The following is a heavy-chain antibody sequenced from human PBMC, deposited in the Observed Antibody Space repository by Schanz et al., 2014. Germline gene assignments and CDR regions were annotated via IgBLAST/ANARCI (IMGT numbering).Heavy chain of an antibody. V-gene: IGHV3-7*05. Sequence: EVQLAESGGGLVQPGGSLRLSCAASTFTFSSDWMSWVRQAPGKGLEWVANIKEDGSVKDYVDSVKGRFTISRDNFKGALYLQMSSLRAEDTAVYYCAKYRGYYRVSGSYRELEYWGQGTLVTVSS. CDR3: AKYRGYYRVSGSYRELEY. D-gene: IGHD3-10*01. CDR2: IKEDGSVK. CDR1: TFTFSSDW. J-gene: IGHJ4*02.